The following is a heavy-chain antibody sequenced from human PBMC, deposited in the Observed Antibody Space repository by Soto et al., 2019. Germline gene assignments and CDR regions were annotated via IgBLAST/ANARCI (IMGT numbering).Heavy chain of an antibody. CDR2: INAGNGNT. CDR1: GYTLTSYA. D-gene: IGHD3-22*01. Sequence: QVQLVQSGAEVKKPGASVKVSCKASGYTLTSYAMHWVRQAPGQRLEWMGWINAGNGNTKYSQKFQGRVTITRDTSASTAYMELSSLRSEDTAVYYCARASSYYDSSGFAAFYIWGQGTMVTVSS. J-gene: IGHJ3*02. V-gene: IGHV1-3*01. CDR3: ARASSYYDSSGFAAFYI.